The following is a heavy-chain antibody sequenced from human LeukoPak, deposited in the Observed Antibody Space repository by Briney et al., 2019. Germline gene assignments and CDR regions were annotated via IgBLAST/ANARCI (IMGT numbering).Heavy chain of an antibody. CDR1: GGSISSSSYY. Sequence: PSETLSLTCTVSGGSISSSSYYWGWIRQPPGKGLEWIGSIYYSGSTYYNPSLKSRVTISVDTSKNQFSLKLSSATAADTAVYYCARHRHIVATNDYWGQGTLVTVSS. V-gene: IGHV4-39*01. CDR3: ARHRHIVATNDY. D-gene: IGHD5-12*01. CDR2: IYYSGST. J-gene: IGHJ4*02.